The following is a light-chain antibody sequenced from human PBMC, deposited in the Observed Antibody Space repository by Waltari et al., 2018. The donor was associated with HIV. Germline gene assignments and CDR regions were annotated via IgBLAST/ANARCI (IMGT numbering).Light chain of an antibody. CDR1: SPNIRTNT. V-gene: IGLV1-44*01. CDR3: AAWDDSLNGPWV. Sequence: QSVLTQPPSASGAPGQRVTLPCSGSSPNIRTNTANWYQQLPGTAPKLRIYSNNLRPSGVPDRFSGSKSGTSASRAISGLQSEDEADYYCAAWDDSLNGPWVFGGGTKLTVL. CDR2: SNN. J-gene: IGLJ3*02.